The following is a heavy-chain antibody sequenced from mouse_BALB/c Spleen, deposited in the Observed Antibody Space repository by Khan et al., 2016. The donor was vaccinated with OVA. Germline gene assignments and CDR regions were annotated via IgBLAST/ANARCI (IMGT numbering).Heavy chain of an antibody. Sequence: EVQLVESGPGLVKPSQSLSLTCTVTGYSITSDYAWNWIRQFPGNKLEWMGYISYSGNTKYNPSLKSRISITRDTSKNQFFLQLNSVTTEDTATYYCARIYGGDFAYWGQGTTLTVSS. CDR3: ARIYGGDFAY. V-gene: IGHV3-2*02. CDR1: GYSITSDYA. D-gene: IGHD1-1*01. J-gene: IGHJ2*01. CDR2: ISYSGNT.